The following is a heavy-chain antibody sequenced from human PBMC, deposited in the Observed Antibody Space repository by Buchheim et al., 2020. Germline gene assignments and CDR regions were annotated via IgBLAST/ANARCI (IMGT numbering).Heavy chain of an antibody. J-gene: IGHJ4*02. V-gene: IGHV4-39*01. Sequence: QLQLQESGPGLVKPSETLSLTCTVSGGSISSSSYYWGWIRQPPGKGLEWIGSIYYSGSTYYNPSLKSRVTISVDTSKNQFSLKLSSVTAADTAVYYCARLNDVGRWFGELYYFDYWGQGTL. D-gene: IGHD3-10*01. CDR3: ARLNDVGRWFGELYYFDY. CDR1: GGSISSSSYY. CDR2: IYYSGST.